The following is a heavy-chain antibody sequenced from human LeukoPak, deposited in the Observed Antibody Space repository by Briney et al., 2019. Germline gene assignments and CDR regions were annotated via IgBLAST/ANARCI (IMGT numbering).Heavy chain of an antibody. CDR2: IYYSGAT. Sequence: SETLSLTCTVSGGSISSYYWNWIRQPPGKGLEWIGYIYYSGATNYNPSLESRVTISLDTSKNQFSLKLNSVTAADTAVYYCARPHYDFWSGYYYWGQGTLVTVSS. CDR3: ARPHYDFWSGYYY. V-gene: IGHV4-59*01. D-gene: IGHD3-3*01. J-gene: IGHJ4*02. CDR1: GGSISSYY.